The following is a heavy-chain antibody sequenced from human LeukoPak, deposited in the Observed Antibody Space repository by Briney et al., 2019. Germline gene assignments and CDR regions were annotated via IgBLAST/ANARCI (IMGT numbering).Heavy chain of an antibody. D-gene: IGHD3-22*01. Sequence: SGTLSLTCTVSGGSISSGSYYWSWIRQPARKGLEWIGRIYTSGSTNYNPSLKSRVTISVDTSKNQFSLKLSSVTAADTAVYYCARDRDDSSGYKVFDYWGQGTLVTVSS. J-gene: IGHJ4*02. CDR2: IYTSGST. CDR3: ARDRDDSSGYKVFDY. CDR1: GGSISSGSYY. V-gene: IGHV4-61*02.